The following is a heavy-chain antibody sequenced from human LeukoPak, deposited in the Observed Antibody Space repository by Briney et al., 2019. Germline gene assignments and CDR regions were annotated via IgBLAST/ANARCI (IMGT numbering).Heavy chain of an antibody. V-gene: IGHV3-7*01. CDR2: IKQDGSGK. J-gene: IGHJ4*02. CDR3: ARGTYSGELFFDY. Sequence: GGSLRLSCAASGFTFSSYWMSWVRQAPGKGLEWVANIKQDGSGKYYVDSVKGRFTISRDNAKNSLYLQMNSLRAEDTAVYYCARGTYSGELFFDYWGQGTLVTVSS. CDR1: GFTFSSYW. D-gene: IGHD6-25*01.